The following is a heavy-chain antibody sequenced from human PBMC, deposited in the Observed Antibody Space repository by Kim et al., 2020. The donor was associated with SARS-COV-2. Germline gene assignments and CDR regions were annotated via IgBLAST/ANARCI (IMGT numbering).Heavy chain of an antibody. V-gene: IGHV3-48*02. CDR3: ASQLGDSFHYYYYGMDV. J-gene: IGHJ6*02. Sequence: GGSLRLSCAASGFTFSSYSMNWVRQAPGKGLEWVSYISSSSSTIYYADSVTGRFNISRDNAKNSLYLQMNSLRDEDTAVYYYASQLGDSFHYYYYGMDVWGQGTTVTVSS. CDR2: ISSSSSTI. D-gene: IGHD5-18*01. CDR1: GFTFSSYS.